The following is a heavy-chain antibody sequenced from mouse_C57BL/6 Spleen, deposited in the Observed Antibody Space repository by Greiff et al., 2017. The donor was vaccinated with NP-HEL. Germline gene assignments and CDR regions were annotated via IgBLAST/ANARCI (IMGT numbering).Heavy chain of an antibody. CDR1: GFTFSSYA. J-gene: IGHJ3*01. CDR2: ISDGGSYT. D-gene: IGHD4-1*01. V-gene: IGHV5-4*03. Sequence: EVKLVESGGGLVKPGGSLKLSCAASGFTFSSYAMSWVRQTPEKRLEWVATISDGGSYTYYPDNVKGRFTISRDNAKNNLYLQMSHLKSEDTAMYYCARGVGLSWFAYWGQGTLVTVSA. CDR3: ARGVGLSWFAY.